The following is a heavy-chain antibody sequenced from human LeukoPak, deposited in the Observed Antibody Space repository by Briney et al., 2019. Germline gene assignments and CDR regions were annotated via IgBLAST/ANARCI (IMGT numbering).Heavy chain of an antibody. CDR2: IRGSGGST. V-gene: IGHV3-23*01. D-gene: IGHD3-3*01. CDR1: GFTFSSYA. J-gene: IGHJ4*02. CDR3: AKDSDFWSGAFDY. Sequence: GGSLRLSCAASGFTFSSYAMSWVRQAPGKGLEWVSAIRGSGGSTYYADSVKGRFTISRDNSKNTLYLQMNSLRAEDTAVYYCAKDSDFWSGAFDYWGQGTLVTVSS.